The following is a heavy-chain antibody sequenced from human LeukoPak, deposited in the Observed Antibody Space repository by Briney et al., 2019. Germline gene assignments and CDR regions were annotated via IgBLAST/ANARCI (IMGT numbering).Heavy chain of an antibody. Sequence: GASVKVSCKASGYTFTGYYMHWVRQAPGQGLEWMGGIIPIFGKANYAQKFQGRVTITTDESTSTAYMELSSLRSEDTAVYYCAREVQGFEKGSGPGWFDLWGEEPLVSVS. J-gene: IGHJ5*02. CDR1: GYTFTGYY. D-gene: IGHD1-1*01. V-gene: IGHV1-69*05. CDR2: IIPIFGKA. CDR3: AREVQGFEKGSGPGWFDL.